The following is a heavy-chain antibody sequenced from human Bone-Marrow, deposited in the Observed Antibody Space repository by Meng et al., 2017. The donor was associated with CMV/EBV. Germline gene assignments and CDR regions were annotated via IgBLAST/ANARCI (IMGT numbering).Heavy chain of an antibody. V-gene: IGHV4-34*01. CDR2: INHSGST. CDR1: GYC. Sequence: GYCWSWIRQPPGKGLACIGEINHSGSTNSNPSLKSQVTLSVDTSKNQFSLKLSSVTAADPAVYYCARVREVRLDHYSNYGLSHWFDPWGQGTLVTVSS. J-gene: IGHJ5*02. CDR3: ARVREVRLDHYSNYGLSHWFDP. D-gene: IGHD4-11*01.